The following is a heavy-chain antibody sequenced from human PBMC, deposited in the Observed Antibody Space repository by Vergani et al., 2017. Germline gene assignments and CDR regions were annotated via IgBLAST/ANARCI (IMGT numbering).Heavy chain of an antibody. CDR3: ARGDTAMDDAFDI. J-gene: IGHJ3*02. D-gene: IGHD5-18*01. Sequence: QVQLVQSGAEVKKPGASVKVSCRASGYSFSSYDISWVRQATGQGLEWMGWMNPNSGTTGYAQKFQGRVTMTRNTSINTAYMELSRLRSEDTAVYYCARGDTAMDDAFDIWGQGTMVTVSS. V-gene: IGHV1-8*01. CDR1: GYSFSSYD. CDR2: MNPNSGTT.